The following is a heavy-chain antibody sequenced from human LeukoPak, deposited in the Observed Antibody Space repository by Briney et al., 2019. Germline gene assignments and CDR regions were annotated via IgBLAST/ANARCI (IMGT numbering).Heavy chain of an antibody. V-gene: IGHV3-49*04. J-gene: IGHJ4*02. CDR2: ITGKAFGGTT. CDR3: TRRSGYGVVDY. CDR1: GFTFNSYA. Sequence: PGGSLRLSCTASGFTFNSYAMNWVRQAPGRGLEWVGFITGKAFGGTTEYAASVRGRFTISRDDFNNIAYLQMNSLKTEDTAVYYCTRRSGYGVVDYWGQGTLVTVSS. D-gene: IGHD5-12*01.